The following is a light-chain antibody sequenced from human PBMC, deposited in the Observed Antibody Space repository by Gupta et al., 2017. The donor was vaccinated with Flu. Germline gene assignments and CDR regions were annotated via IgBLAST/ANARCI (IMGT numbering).Light chain of an antibody. CDR2: KAS. Sequence: DIQMTQSPSTLSASVGDRVTITCRASQSISSWLAWYQQKPGKAPKLLIYKASSLESGVPSRCSGSGSGTEVTRTISSLQPDDIATNYCQQYNREAYSFGQGTKLEIQ. CDR3: QQYNREAYS. CDR1: QSISSW. J-gene: IGKJ2*03. V-gene: IGKV1-5*03.